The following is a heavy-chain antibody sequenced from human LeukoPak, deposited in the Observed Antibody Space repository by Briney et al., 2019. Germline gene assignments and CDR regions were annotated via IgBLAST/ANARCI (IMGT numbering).Heavy chain of an antibody. CDR1: GLIVSSSY. CDR2: IYNGGST. D-gene: IGHD6-19*01. J-gene: IGHJ4*02. CDR3: ARASKGALGSGWYYFDY. V-gene: IGHV3-53*01. Sequence: GGSLRLSCAASGLIVSSSYMSWVRQAPGKGLEWVSVIYNGGSTYYADSVKGRFTISRDNSKNTLFLQMNSLRAEDTAVYYCARASKGALGSGWYYFDYWGQGTLVTVSS.